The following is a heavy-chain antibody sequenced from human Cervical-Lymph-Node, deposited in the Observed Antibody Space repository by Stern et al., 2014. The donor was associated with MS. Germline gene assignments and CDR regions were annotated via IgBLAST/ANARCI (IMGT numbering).Heavy chain of an antibody. J-gene: IGHJ4*02. CDR2: FYWDDDK. CDR3: APFFGETIVFDY. CDR1: GFSLSTTEVS. Sequence: QVTLRESGPTLVKPTQTLTLTCTFSGFSLSTTEVSVGWIRQPPGKALEWFAFFYWDDDKRYTPSLKSSLNTTKDPSKDQVVFTMPNVDLVAKATYYCAPFFGETIVFDYWGRGTLVTVSP. D-gene: IGHD3-16*02. V-gene: IGHV2-5*02.